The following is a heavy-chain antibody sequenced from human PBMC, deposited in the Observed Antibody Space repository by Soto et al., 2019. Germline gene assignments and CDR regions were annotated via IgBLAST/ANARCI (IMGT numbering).Heavy chain of an antibody. Sequence: SETLSLTCTVSGGSISSYYWSWIRQPPGKGLEWIGYIYYSGSTNYNPSLKSRVTISVDTSKNQFSLKLSSVTAADTAVYYCARHEKNWFDHWGQGTLVTVSS. V-gene: IGHV4-59*08. CDR2: IYYSGST. CDR1: GGSISSYY. J-gene: IGHJ5*02. CDR3: ARHEKNWFDH.